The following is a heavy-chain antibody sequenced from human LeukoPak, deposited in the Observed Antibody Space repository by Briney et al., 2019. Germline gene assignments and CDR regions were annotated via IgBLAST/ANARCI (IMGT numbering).Heavy chain of an antibody. CDR3: ARHPQMGNYYYYMDV. CDR1: GYSFTSYW. V-gene: IGHV5-51*01. D-gene: IGHD7-27*01. CDR2: IYPGDSDT. J-gene: IGHJ6*03. Sequence: PGESLKISCKGSGYSFTSYWIGWVRQMPGKGLGWMGIIYPGDSDTRYSPSFQGQVTISADKSISTAYLQWSSLKASDTAMYYCARHPQMGNYYYYMDVWGKGTTVTVSS.